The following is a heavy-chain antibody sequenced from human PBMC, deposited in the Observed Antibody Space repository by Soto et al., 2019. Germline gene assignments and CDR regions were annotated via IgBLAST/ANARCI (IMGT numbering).Heavy chain of an antibody. V-gene: IGHV3-33*01. CDR1: GFTFSSYG. J-gene: IGHJ6*03. D-gene: IGHD3-16*02. Sequence: GGSLRLSCAASGFTFSSYGMHWVRQAPGKGLEWVAVIWYDGSNKYYADSVKGRFTISRDNSKNTLYLQMNSLRAEDTAVYYCARDRSFLASPTPYYYSYSMNVWGRTPTVTVSS. CDR2: IWYDGSNK. CDR3: ARDRSFLASPTPYYYSYSMNV.